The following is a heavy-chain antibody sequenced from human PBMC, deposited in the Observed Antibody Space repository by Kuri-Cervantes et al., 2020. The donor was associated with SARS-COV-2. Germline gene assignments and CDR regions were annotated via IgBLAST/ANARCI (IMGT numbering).Heavy chain of an antibody. CDR1: GYTFTGYY. V-gene: IGHV1-2*02. J-gene: IGHJ4*02. CDR3: ARDGRGRVAFDY. Sequence: ASVKVSCKASGYTFTGYYMHWVRQAPGQGLEWMGWINPNSSGTNYAQKFQGRVTMTRDTSISTDYMELSRLRSDDTAVYYCARDGRGRVAFDYWGQGTLVTASS. CDR2: INPNSSGT. D-gene: IGHD2-15*01.